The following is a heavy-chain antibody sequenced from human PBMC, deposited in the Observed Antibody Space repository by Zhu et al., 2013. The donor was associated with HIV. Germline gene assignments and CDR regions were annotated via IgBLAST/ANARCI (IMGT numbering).Heavy chain of an antibody. J-gene: IGHJ6*03. D-gene: IGHD1-26*01. CDR1: GHTFTDDY. Sequence: QVQLVQSGAEVKKPGASVKVSCKASGHTFTDDYIHWVRQAPGQGLEWMGWINPSGGGTSYAQKFQGRVTMTRDTSTSTVYMELSSLRSEDTAVYYCARVSGSYYYLYYMDVWGKGTTVTVSS. CDR3: ARVSGSYYYLYYMDV. V-gene: IGHV1-46*01. CDR2: INPSGGGT.